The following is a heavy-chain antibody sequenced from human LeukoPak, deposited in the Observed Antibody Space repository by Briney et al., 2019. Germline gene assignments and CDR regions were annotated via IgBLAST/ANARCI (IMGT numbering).Heavy chain of an antibody. CDR1: GFTFSNAW. V-gene: IGHV3-15*01. CDR3: ATDVTIFGVVIDY. Sequence: GGSLRLSCAAPGFTFSNAWMSWVRQAPGKGLEWVGRIKSKTDGGTTDYAAPVKGRFTISRDDSKNTLYLQMNSLKTEDTAVYYCATDVTIFGVVIDYWGQGTLVTVSS. J-gene: IGHJ4*02. CDR2: IKSKTDGGTT. D-gene: IGHD3-3*01.